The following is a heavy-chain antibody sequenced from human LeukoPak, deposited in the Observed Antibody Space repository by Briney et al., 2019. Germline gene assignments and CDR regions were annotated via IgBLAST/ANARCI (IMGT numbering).Heavy chain of an antibody. CDR3: ARRRADFDL. CDR1: GGSISSYY. J-gene: IGHJ2*01. CDR2: IYYSGST. D-gene: IGHD6-13*01. V-gene: IGHV4-59*08. Sequence: KSSETLSLTCTVSGGSISSYYWSWIRQPPGKGLEWIGYIYYSGSTNYNPSLKSRVTISVDTSKNQFSLKLSSVTAADTAVYYCARRRADFDLWGRGTLVTVSS.